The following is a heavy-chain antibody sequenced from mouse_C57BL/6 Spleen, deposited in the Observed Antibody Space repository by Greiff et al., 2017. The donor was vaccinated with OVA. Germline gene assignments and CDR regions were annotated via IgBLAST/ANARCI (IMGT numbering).Heavy chain of an antibody. V-gene: IGHV1-64*01. Sequence: VQLQQPGAELVKPGASVKLSCKASGYTFTSYWMHWVKQRPGQGLEWIGMIHPNSGSTNYNEKFKSKAILTVDKSSSTAYIQRSSLTSEDSAVYYGARGTTVYEKNYWGKGTTLTVSS. CDR1: GYTFTSYW. J-gene: IGHJ2*01. CDR2: IHPNSGST. CDR3: ARGTTVYEKNY. D-gene: IGHD1-1*01.